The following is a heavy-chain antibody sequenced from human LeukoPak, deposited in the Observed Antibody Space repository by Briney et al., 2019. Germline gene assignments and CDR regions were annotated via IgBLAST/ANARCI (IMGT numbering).Heavy chain of an antibody. CDR3: AKDIDPEMATLYGMDV. V-gene: IGHV3-9*01. CDR1: GFTFDDYA. D-gene: IGHD5-24*01. Sequence: GGSLRLSCAASGFTFDDYAMHWVRQAPGKGLKWVSGISWNSGSIGYAESVKGRFTISRDNAKNSLYLQLNSLRAEDTALYYCAKDIDPEMATLYGMDVWGQGTTVTVSS. J-gene: IGHJ6*02. CDR2: ISWNSGSI.